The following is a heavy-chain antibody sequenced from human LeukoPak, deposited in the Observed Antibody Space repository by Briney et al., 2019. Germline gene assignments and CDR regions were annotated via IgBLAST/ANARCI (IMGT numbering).Heavy chain of an antibody. CDR3: AKRMYGSGNPYY. V-gene: IGHV3-23*01. Sequence: GGSLRLSYAGSGFTFSHYAMSWVRQAPGKGLEWVSAIDGSGDNTYYADSVKGRFTVSRDNFQNTLYLHMNSLRSDDTAVYYCAKRMYGSGNPYYWGQGTLVTVSS. J-gene: IGHJ4*02. D-gene: IGHD3-10*01. CDR2: IDGSGDNT. CDR1: GFTFSHYA.